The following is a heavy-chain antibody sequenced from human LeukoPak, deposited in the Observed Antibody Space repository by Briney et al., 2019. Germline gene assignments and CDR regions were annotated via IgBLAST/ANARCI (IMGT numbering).Heavy chain of an antibody. V-gene: IGHV3-11*05. J-gene: IGHJ4*02. CDR2: ISSRSSYI. D-gene: IGHD2-15*01. CDR1: GFTFSDYY. CDR3: AKDIGVGSCNGCLFDY. Sequence: PGGSLRLSCAASGFTFSDYYMSWIRQAPGRGLEWVSSISSRSSYIYYADSVKGRFTISRDNSKNSLYLQMNSLRTEDTALYYCAKDIGVGSCNGCLFDYWGQGTLVTVSS.